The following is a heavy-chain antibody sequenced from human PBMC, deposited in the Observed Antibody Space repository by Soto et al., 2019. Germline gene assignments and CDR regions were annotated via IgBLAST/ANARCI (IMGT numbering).Heavy chain of an antibody. CDR1: GGSFSGYY. CDR3: ARVNIITIFGVGPNWFDP. CDR2: INHSGST. J-gene: IGHJ5*02. V-gene: IGHV4-34*01. D-gene: IGHD3-3*01. Sequence: PSETLSLTCAVYGGSFSGYYWSWIRQPPGQGLEWIGEINHSGSTNYNPSLKSRVTISVDTSKNQFSLKLSAVTPADTAVYYCARVNIITIFGVGPNWFDPGGQGTLVTVSS.